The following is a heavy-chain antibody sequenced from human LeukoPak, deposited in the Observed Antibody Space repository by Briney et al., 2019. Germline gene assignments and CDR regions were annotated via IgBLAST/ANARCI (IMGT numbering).Heavy chain of an antibody. CDR3: ARVSGGWAVDLYYFDH. CDR2: ISSTSSYI. V-gene: IGHV3-21*01. J-gene: IGHJ4*02. D-gene: IGHD6-19*01. Sequence: GGSLRLSCAASGFTFSSYSMNWVRQAPGKGLEWASSISSTSSYIYYADSVKGRFTISRDNAKNSQYLQMNSLRAEDTAVYFCARVSGGWAVDLYYFDHWGQGTLVTVSS. CDR1: GFTFSSYS.